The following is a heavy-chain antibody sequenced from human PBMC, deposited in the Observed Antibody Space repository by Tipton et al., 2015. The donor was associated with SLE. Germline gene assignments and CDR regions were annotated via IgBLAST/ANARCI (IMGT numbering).Heavy chain of an antibody. Sequence: SLRLSCAASGFDVSSNYMTWDRQAPGKGLEWVSVIYSGDKIYYADSVKGRFTISRDNSKNTLYLQMNSLRDEDTAVYYCAKLGLGVVIDYWGQGTLVTVSS. J-gene: IGHJ4*02. CDR1: GFDVSSNY. CDR3: AKLGLGVVIDY. D-gene: IGHD3-3*01. V-gene: IGHV3-53*01. CDR2: IYSGDKI.